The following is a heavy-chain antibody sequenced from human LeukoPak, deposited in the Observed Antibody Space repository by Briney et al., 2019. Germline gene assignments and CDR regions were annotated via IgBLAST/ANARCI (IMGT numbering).Heavy chain of an antibody. CDR1: GFTFSNYW. V-gene: IGHV3-74*01. J-gene: IGHJ4*02. D-gene: IGHD3-22*01. CDR3: ARVVDYYDSSGTTRGFDY. CDR2: INSDGSST. Sequence: PGGSLRLSCVASGFTFSNYWMHWVRHAPGKGLVWVSRINSDGSSTGYADSVKGRFTISRDNAKNTLYLQMNSLRAEDTAVYYCARVVDYYDSSGTTRGFDYWGQGTLVTVSS.